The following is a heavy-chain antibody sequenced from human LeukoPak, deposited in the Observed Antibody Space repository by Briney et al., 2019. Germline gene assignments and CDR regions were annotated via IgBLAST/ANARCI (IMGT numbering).Heavy chain of an antibody. Sequence: RTSETLSLTRTVSGGSVSSGSYYWSWIRQPPGKGLEWIGYIYYSGSTNYNPSLKSRVTISVDTSKNQFSLKLSSVTAADTAVYYCAREVLSSWDQEYYFDYWGQGTLVTVSS. CDR1: GGSVSSGSYY. J-gene: IGHJ4*02. D-gene: IGHD6-13*01. V-gene: IGHV4-61*01. CDR3: AREVLSSWDQEYYFDY. CDR2: IYYSGST.